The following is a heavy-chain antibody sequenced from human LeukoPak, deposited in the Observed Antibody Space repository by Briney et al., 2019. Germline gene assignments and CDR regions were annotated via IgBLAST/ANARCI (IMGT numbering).Heavy chain of an antibody. CDR3: VRGGDDY. J-gene: IGHJ4*02. CDR1: GFTFSSYW. CDR2: VSPDGSTT. Sequence: GGSLRLSCAASGFTFSSYWMHWVRQAPGKGLVWVSRVSPDGSTTSYADSVTGRFTISRDNAKNTLYLQMNSLRAEDTAIYYCVRGGDDYWGQGTLVTVSS. V-gene: IGHV3-74*01.